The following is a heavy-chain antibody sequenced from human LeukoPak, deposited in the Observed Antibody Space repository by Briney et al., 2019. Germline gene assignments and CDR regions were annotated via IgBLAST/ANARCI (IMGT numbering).Heavy chain of an antibody. J-gene: IGHJ4*02. V-gene: IGHV3-23*01. CDR2: ISGSGGST. CDR1: GFTFSSYA. CDR3: AKPTRYCSGGSCYFDY. Sequence: GGSLRLSCAASGFTFSSYAMSWVRQAPGKGLEWVSAISGSGGSTYYADSVKGRFTISRDNSKNTLHLQMNSLRAEDTAVYYCAKPTRYCSGGSCYFDYWGQGTLVTVSS. D-gene: IGHD2-15*01.